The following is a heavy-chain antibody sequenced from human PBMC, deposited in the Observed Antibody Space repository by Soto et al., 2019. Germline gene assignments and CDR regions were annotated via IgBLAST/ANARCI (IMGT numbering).Heavy chain of an antibody. Sequence: QVQLQESGPRLVKPSETLSLTCTVSGGSLRSYYCSWFRQPPGKGLEWVGYINYSGGTFYNPSLTXXVXXSVHTSNNRSSLRVNSGPATDTAVYYCARPGFGERQGLVDVWRQRTTVTVSS. CDR2: INYSGGT. CDR3: ARPGFGERQGLVDV. D-gene: IGHD3-10*01. V-gene: IGHV4-59*08. J-gene: IGHJ6*02. CDR1: GGSLRSYY.